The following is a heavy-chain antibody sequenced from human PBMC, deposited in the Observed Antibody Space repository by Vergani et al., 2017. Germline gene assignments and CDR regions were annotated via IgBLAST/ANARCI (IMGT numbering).Heavy chain of an antibody. CDR1: GGSFSGYY. CDR2: INHSGST. D-gene: IGHD3-10*01. Sequence: QVQLQQWGPGLLKPSETLSLTCAVYGGSFSGYYWSWIRQPPGKGLEWMGEINHSGSTNSNPSPTSLVTISVNTSKNKFSLKLSSVTAADTAVYYCARGRAVFGELGFDYWGQGTLVTVSS. J-gene: IGHJ4*02. CDR3: ARGRAVFGELGFDY. V-gene: IGHV4-34*01.